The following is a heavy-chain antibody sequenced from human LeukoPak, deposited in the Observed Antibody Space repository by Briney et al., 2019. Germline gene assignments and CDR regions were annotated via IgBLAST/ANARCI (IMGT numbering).Heavy chain of an antibody. Sequence: SETLSLTCTVSGSSISSYYWSWIRQPPGKGLEWIGYIYYSGSTNYNPSLKSRVTISVDTSKNQFSLKLSSVTAADTAVYYCARARQWLAHFDYWGQGTLVTVSS. V-gene: IGHV4-59*01. CDR1: GSSISSYY. D-gene: IGHD6-19*01. J-gene: IGHJ4*02. CDR3: ARARQWLAHFDY. CDR2: IYYSGST.